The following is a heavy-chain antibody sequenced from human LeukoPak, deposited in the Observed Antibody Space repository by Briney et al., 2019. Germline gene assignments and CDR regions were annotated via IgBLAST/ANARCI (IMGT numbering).Heavy chain of an antibody. V-gene: IGHV3-53*01. CDR2: IYSGGST. Sequence: GGSLRLSCAASGFTVSSNYMSWVRQAPGRGLEWVSVIYSGGSTYYADSVKGRFTISRDNSKNTLYLQMNSLRAEDTAVYYCARDGGSGWSSAFFDFWGQGTLVTVSS. J-gene: IGHJ4*02. CDR3: ARDGGSGWSSAFFDF. CDR1: GFTVSSNY. D-gene: IGHD6-19*01.